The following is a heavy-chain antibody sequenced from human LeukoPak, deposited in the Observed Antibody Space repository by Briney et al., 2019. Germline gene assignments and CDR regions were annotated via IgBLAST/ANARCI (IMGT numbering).Heavy chain of an antibody. D-gene: IGHD4-17*01. CDR3: ARSYAYYNSYRDV. J-gene: IGHJ6*03. Sequence: SETLSLTCTVSGGSISSYYWSWIRQPPGKGLEWIGYIFYSGSTNYNPSLKSRVTISVDTSKNQFSLKLSSVTAADTAVYYCARSYAYYNSYRDVWGKGPTVTVSS. CDR2: IFYSGST. V-gene: IGHV4-59*01. CDR1: GGSISSYY.